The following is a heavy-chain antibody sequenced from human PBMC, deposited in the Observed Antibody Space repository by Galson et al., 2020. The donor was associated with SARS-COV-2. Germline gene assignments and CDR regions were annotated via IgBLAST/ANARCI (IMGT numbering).Heavy chain of an antibody. CDR1: GYSISSGYY. CDR2: INHSGST. Sequence: SETLSLTCAVSGYSISSGYYWGWIRQPPGKGLAWSGSINHSGSTSYNPSPKSRLTIPVDTSKNQFSLKLSSVTAADTAVYYCARARIDIEVVPAAMGWWFDPWGQGTLVTVSS. J-gene: IGHJ5*02. V-gene: IGHV4-38-2*01. CDR3: ARARIDIEVVPAAMGWWFDP. D-gene: IGHD2-2*01.